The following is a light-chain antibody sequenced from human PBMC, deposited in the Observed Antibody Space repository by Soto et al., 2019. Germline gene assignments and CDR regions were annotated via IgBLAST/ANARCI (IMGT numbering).Light chain of an antibody. CDR3: QQRSNWLT. CDR2: DAS. J-gene: IGKJ4*01. CDR1: QSLSSY. Sequence: EIVLTQSPAILSLSPGERATLSCRASQSLSSYLAWYQQKPGQAPRLLIYDASNRATGIPARFSGSGSGTDFTLTISSLEPEDFAVYYCQQRSNWLTFGGGTKVEIK. V-gene: IGKV3-11*01.